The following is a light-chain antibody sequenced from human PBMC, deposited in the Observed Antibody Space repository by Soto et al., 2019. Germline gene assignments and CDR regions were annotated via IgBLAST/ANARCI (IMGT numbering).Light chain of an antibody. CDR1: QSVLYNSNNKNY. CDR3: QQYRSSPFT. J-gene: IGKJ3*01. V-gene: IGKV4-1*01. Sequence: DIVMTQSPDSLAVSLGERATINCKSSQSVLYNSNNKNYLAWYQQKPGQAPKMLIYWASTRESGVPDRFSGSGSGTNFTLTVSSLQVDDVSVYYCQQYRSSPFTFGPGTKVDIK. CDR2: WAS.